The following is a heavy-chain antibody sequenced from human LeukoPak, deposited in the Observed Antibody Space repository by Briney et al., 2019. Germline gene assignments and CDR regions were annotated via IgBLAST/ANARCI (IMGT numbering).Heavy chain of an antibody. CDR1: GGSISSYY. CDR3: ARDSRYPGYCSSISCQYYYYYYMDV. Sequence: SETLSLTCTVSGGSISSYYWSWIRQPAGKGLEWIGRIYTSGSTNYNPSLKSRVTMSVDTSKNQFSLKLSSVTAADTAVYYCARDSRYPGYCSSISCQYYYYYYMDVWGKGTTVTVSS. CDR2: IYTSGST. D-gene: IGHD2-2*03. J-gene: IGHJ6*03. V-gene: IGHV4-4*07.